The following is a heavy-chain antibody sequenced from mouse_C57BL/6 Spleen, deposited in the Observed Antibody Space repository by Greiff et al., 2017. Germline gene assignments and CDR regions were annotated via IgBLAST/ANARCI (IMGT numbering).Heavy chain of an antibody. D-gene: IGHD2-4*01. CDR1: GYTFTSYW. V-gene: IGHV1-61*01. CDR3: ARYYDYAFAY. J-gene: IGHJ3*01. CDR2: IYPSDSET. Sequence: VKLQQPGAELVRPGSSVKLSCKASGYTFTSYWMDWVKQRPGQGLEWIGNIYPSDSETHYNQKFKDKATLTVDKSSSTAYMQLSSLTSEDSAVYYCARYYDYAFAYWGQGTLVTVSA.